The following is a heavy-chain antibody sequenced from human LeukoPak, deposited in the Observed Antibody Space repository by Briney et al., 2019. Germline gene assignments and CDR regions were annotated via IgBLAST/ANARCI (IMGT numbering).Heavy chain of an antibody. D-gene: IGHD3-22*01. CDR2: ISYGGSNK. V-gene: IGHV3-30*04. CDR1: GFTFSSYA. J-gene: IGHJ3*02. Sequence: GRSLRLSCAASGFTFSSYAMHWVRQAPGKGLEWVAVISYGGSNKYYADSVKGRFTISRDNSKNTLYLQMNSLRAEDTAVYYCARASGYYYNDAFDIWGQGTMVTVSS. CDR3: ARASGYYYNDAFDI.